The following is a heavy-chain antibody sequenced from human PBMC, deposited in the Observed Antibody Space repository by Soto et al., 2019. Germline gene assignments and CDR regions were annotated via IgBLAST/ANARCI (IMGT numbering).Heavy chain of an antibody. D-gene: IGHD6-19*01. CDR1: GYSFTTYD. Sequence: ASVKVSCKASGYSFTTYDMRWVRQAPGQGLEWMGWINTDDGNTNYAQNLQGRVTMTTVTPTSTAYMELRSLRSDYTAVYYCARETVAGRTGFDYWGQGTLVTVSS. CDR2: INTDDGNT. CDR3: ARETVAGRTGFDY. J-gene: IGHJ4*02. V-gene: IGHV1-18*04.